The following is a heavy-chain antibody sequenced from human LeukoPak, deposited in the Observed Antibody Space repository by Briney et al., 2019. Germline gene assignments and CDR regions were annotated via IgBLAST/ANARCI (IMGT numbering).Heavy chain of an antibody. Sequence: GASLKISCKGSGCGFTSYWIGWVRQMPGKGLEWMGIIYPGDSDTRYSPSFQGQVTISADKSISTAYLQWSSLKASDTAMYYCARQGARSAFDIWGQGTMVTVSS. CDR1: GCGFTSYW. CDR2: IYPGDSDT. V-gene: IGHV5-51*01. J-gene: IGHJ3*02. CDR3: ARQGARSAFDI.